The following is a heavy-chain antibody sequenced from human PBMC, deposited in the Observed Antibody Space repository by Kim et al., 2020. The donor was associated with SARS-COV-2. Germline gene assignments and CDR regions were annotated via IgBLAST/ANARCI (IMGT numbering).Heavy chain of an antibody. V-gene: IGHV3-30*02. CDR3: AKSGGYSYGAESYYYYGMDV. J-gene: IGHJ6*02. Sequence: RFTISRDNSKNTLYLQMNSLRAEDTAVYYCAKSGGYSYGAESYYYYGMDVWGQGTTVTVSS. D-gene: IGHD5-18*01.